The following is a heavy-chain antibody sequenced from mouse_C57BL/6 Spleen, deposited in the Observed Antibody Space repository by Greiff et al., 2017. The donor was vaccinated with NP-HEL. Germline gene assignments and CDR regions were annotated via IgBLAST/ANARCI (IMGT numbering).Heavy chain of an antibody. Sequence: EVHLVESGGGLVQPGGSLSLSCAASGFTFTDYYMSWVRQPPGKALEWLGFIRNKANGYTTEYSASVKGRFTISRDNSQSILYLQMNALRAEDSATYYCARGDYGSSYGYFDVWGTGTTVTVSS. J-gene: IGHJ1*03. V-gene: IGHV7-3*01. CDR3: ARGDYGSSYGYFDV. CDR2: IRNKANGYTT. D-gene: IGHD1-1*01. CDR1: GFTFTDYY.